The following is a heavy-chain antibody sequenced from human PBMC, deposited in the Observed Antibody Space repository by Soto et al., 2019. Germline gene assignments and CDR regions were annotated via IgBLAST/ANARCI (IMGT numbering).Heavy chain of an antibody. V-gene: IGHV4-39*01. J-gene: IGHJ1*01. CDR3: ASFFFSYGLFRYPFYF. CDR1: GGSISTSSYY. CDR2: IYYSGNT. D-gene: IGHD3-10*01. Sequence: SETLSLTCTVSGGSISTSSYYWCWIRQPPGKGLEWIGSIYYSGNTFYNPSLKSRVTISVDTSKNQFSLKLSSVTAADTAVYYCASFFFSYGLFRYPFYF.